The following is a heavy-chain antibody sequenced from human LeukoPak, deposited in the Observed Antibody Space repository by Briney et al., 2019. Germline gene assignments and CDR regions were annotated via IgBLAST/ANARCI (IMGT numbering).Heavy chain of an antibody. CDR2: IMPIFGTA. CDR1: AGTFTSYA. J-gene: IGHJ3*02. D-gene: IGHD6-6*01. CDR3: ARDWRPDAFDI. V-gene: IGHV1-69*13. Sequence: ASVKVSCKTSAGTFTSYAISWVRHAPGNGLEWMGGIMPIFGTANYAEEFQGRVTITADESTSTAYMDRSSLRSEDTAVYYCARDWRPDAFDIWGQGTMVTVSS.